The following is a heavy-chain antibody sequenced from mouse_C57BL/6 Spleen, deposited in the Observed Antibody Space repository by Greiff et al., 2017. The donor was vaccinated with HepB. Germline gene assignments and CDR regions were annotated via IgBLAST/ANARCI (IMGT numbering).Heavy chain of an antibody. J-gene: IGHJ2*01. Sequence: VKLQQPGAELVRPGTSVKLSCKASGYTFTSYWMHWVKQRPGQGLEWIGVIDPSDSYANYNQKFKGKATLTVDTSSSTAYMQLSSLTSEDSAVYYCARAGDGYYVHYWGQGTTLTVSS. D-gene: IGHD2-3*01. CDR2: IDPSDSYA. CDR3: ARAGDGYYVHY. CDR1: GYTFTSYW. V-gene: IGHV1-59*01.